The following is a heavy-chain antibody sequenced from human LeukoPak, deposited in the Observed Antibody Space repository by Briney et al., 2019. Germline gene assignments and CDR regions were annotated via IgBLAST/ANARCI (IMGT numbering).Heavy chain of an antibody. CDR2: INHSGST. D-gene: IGHD3-16*01. CDR1: GESLSGYF. V-gene: IGHV4-34*01. Sequence: PSETLSLTCAVYGESLSGYFWTWVRQSPGKGLEWIGEINHSGSTNYNPSLKSRVTISIDTSKNQFSLKLSSVTAADTAVYYCARGLARLPPGGYWGQGTLVTVSS. J-gene: IGHJ4*02. CDR3: ARGLARLPPGGY.